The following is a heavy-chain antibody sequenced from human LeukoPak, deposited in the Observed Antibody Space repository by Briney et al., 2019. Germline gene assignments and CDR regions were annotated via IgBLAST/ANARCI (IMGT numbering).Heavy chain of an antibody. CDR3: AARSSGNPYF. D-gene: IGHD1-26*01. CDR2: IKQDGSEK. CDR1: GLTFSSHW. V-gene: IGHV3-7*03. J-gene: IGHJ4*02. Sequence: PGGSLRLSCAASGLTFSSHWMHWVRQAPGKGLQWVAKIKQDGSEKYYVDSVKGRFTISRDNAENSLYLQMNSLRVEDTAVYYCAARSSGNPYFWGQGTLVTVSS.